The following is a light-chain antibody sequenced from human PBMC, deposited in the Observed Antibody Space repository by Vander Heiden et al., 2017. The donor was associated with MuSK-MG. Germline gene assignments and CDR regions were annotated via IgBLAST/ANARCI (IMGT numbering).Light chain of an antibody. V-gene: IGKV3-20*01. CDR1: QSVRSRY. J-gene: IGKJ1*01. Sequence: ENVLTQSPGALSLSPGESATLSCRASQSVRSRYLAWYQQKPGQAPRLLIYGATSRATGIPDRFSGSGSGTDFALTITRLEPADFAVYYCQQDGDSPWTFGQGTRVDIK. CDR2: GAT. CDR3: QQDGDSPWT.